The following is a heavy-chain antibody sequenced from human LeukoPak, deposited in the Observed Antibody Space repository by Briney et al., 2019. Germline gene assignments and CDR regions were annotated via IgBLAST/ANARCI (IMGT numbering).Heavy chain of an antibody. Sequence: GGSLRLSCAASGFTFSNYAMTWVRQAPGKGLEWVSGLSGSGTNTHYADSVMGRFTISRDNSKNTLYLQMNSLRAEDTGVYYCARHSSGNLQPFDSWGQGTLVTVSS. CDR1: GFTFSNYA. V-gene: IGHV3-23*01. CDR2: LSGSGTNT. J-gene: IGHJ4*02. D-gene: IGHD3-22*01. CDR3: ARHSSGNLQPFDS.